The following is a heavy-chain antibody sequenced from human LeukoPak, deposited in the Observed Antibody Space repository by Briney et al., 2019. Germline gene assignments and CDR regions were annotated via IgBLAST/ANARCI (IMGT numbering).Heavy chain of an antibody. Sequence: GGSLRLSCAASGFTVSSNYMSWVRQAPGKGLEWVSVIYSGGSTYYADSVKGRSTISRDNSKNTLYLQMNSLRAEDTAVYYCARDLVRFGELFFDYWGQGTLVTVSS. D-gene: IGHD3-10*01. CDR3: ARDLVRFGELFFDY. J-gene: IGHJ4*02. CDR1: GFTVSSNY. V-gene: IGHV3-53*01. CDR2: IYSGGST.